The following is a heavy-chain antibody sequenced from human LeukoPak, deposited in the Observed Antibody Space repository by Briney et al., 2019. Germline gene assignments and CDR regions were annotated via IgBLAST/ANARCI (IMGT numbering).Heavy chain of an antibody. CDR2: IIPVLNIT. CDR3: ARDQGLTAPPPYGLDV. D-gene: IGHD5-18*01. J-gene: IGHJ6*02. V-gene: IGHV1-69*04. Sequence: GASVRVSCTPSGGTFSSSAITWVRQAPGQGLEWMGRIIPVLNITTYAQKFQGSVTITADTSTSTVYMELSSLRSEETAVYYCARDQGLTAPPPYGLDVWGQGTTVIVSS. CDR1: GGTFSSSA.